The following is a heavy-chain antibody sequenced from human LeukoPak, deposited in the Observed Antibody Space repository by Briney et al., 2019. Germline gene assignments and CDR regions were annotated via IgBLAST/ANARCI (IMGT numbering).Heavy chain of an antibody. V-gene: IGHV4-34*01. CDR2: INHSGST. Sequence: SETLSLTCAVYGGSFSGYYWSWIRQPPGKGLEWIGEINHSGSTNYNPSPKSRVTISVDTSKNQLSLKLSSVTAADTAVYYCARVDYYGSGSYYNRNWFDPWGQGTLVTVSS. CDR1: GGSFSGYY. J-gene: IGHJ5*02. D-gene: IGHD3-10*01. CDR3: ARVDYYGSGSYYNRNWFDP.